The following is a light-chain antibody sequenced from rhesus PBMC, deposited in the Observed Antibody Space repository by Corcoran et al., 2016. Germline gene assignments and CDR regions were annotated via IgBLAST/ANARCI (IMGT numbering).Light chain of an antibody. CDR3: QQYSSRPYS. Sequence: DIQMTQSPSSLSASVGDTVTITCRASQGISSWLAWYQQKPGKAPKLMIYKASSLQSGVPSRFSVSGSGTDFTLTSSSLQAEDFATYYCQQYSSRPYSFGQGTKVEIK. CDR2: KAS. CDR1: QGISSW. V-gene: IGKV1-22*01. J-gene: IGKJ2*01.